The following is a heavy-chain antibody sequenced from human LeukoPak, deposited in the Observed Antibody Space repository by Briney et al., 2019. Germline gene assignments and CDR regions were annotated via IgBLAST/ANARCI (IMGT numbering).Heavy chain of an antibody. V-gene: IGHV3-49*03. J-gene: IGHJ4*02. D-gene: IGHD6-19*01. CDR2: ISGGTT. CDR1: GFTFGDYL. Sequence: GGSLRLSCTASGFTFGDYLMGWFRQAPGKGLEWIGFISGGTTEYAASVKGRFTISRDDSTSIAYLQMNSLTTEDTAVYYCSRGSGWLSVYWGQGTLVTVSS. CDR3: SRGSGWLSVY.